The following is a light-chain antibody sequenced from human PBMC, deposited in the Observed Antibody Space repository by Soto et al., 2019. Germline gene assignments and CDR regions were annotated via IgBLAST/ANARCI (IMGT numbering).Light chain of an antibody. J-gene: IGKJ4*01. V-gene: IGKV3-15*01. CDR3: QPYNNWPLT. CDR2: DTS. CDR1: QGIGDT. Sequence: EIVMTQSPATLSVSPGERATLSCRASQGIGDTLAWYQHKPGQTPRLLIYDTSTRATGVPTRFSGSRSGAEFTLTVNSLQSEDFAVYYCQPYNNWPLTFGGGTKVDIK.